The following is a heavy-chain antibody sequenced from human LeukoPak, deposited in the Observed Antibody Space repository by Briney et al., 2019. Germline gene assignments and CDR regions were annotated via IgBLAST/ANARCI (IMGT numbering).Heavy chain of an antibody. J-gene: IGHJ5*02. Sequence: GGSLRLSCAASGFTFSSYDMHWVRQATGKGLEWVSAIGTAGDTYYPGSVKGRFTISRENAKSSLYLQMNSLRAGDTAVYYCARGVSTSCYGLCRSGDWFDPWGQGTLVTVSS. CDR1: GFTFSSYD. D-gene: IGHD2-2*01. CDR3: ARGVSTSCYGLCRSGDWFDP. CDR2: IGTAGDT. V-gene: IGHV3-13*01.